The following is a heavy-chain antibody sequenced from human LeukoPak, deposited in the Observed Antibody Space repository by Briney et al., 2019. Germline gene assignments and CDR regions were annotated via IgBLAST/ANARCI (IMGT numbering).Heavy chain of an antibody. CDR3: GKNYVRGLAVANTDY. J-gene: IGHJ4*02. V-gene: IGHV3-23*01. CDR2: ITPGSTYT. D-gene: IGHD6-19*01. CDR1: GFTSSSQE. Sequence: GGSLRLSCIASGFTSSSQELTWVRQAPGKGLEWDSTITPGSTYTKYADSVAGRFTISRDDSKNTLYLQMHSLRGEDTAVYYCGKNYVRGLAVANTDYWGQGAMVSVSS.